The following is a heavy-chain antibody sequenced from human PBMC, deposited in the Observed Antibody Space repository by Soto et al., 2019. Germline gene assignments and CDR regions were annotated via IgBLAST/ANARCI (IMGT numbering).Heavy chain of an antibody. CDR1: GGTFSKYT. Sequence: QVLLVQSGAEVKKPGSSVKVSCKAPGGTFSKYTITWXXXXXXXXXXXXXXXXPVEHVTKYAEEFQGRLTITADTSASTAYMGLLRLTSDDTAIYFCATDAWGRETWTGSLPSDWPGWGQGTLVTVSS. J-gene: IGHJ4*02. CDR2: XXPVEHVT. V-gene: IGHV1-69*08. CDR3: ATDAWGRETWTGSLPSDWPG. D-gene: IGHD6-19*01.